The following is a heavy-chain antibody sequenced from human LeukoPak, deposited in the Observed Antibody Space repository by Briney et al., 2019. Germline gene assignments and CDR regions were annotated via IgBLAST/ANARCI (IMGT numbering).Heavy chain of an antibody. J-gene: IGHJ4*02. Sequence: GGSLRLSCAAARVTFSSYGLHWVRQAPGKGLEWVAVIWYDGSNKYYADSVKGRFTISRDNSTNTLYLQMNSLGTGVQAVYYCARDHSSGWYSDYFDYWGQGTLVTVSS. CDR2: IWYDGSNK. CDR3: ARDHSSGWYSDYFDY. D-gene: IGHD6-19*01. CDR1: RVTFSSYG. V-gene: IGHV3-33*01.